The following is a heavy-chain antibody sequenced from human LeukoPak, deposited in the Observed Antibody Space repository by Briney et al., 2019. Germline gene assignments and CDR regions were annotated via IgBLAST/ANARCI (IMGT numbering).Heavy chain of an antibody. V-gene: IGHV1-69*13. CDR3: AGDSHVRHYDSSGYYGY. Sequence: SVKVSCKASGGTFSSYAISWVRQAPGQGLEWMGGIIPIFGTANYAQKFQGRVTITADESTSTAYMGLSSLRSEDTAVYYCAGDSHVRHYDSSGYYGYWGQGTLVTVSS. D-gene: IGHD3-22*01. CDR1: GGTFSSYA. CDR2: IIPIFGTA. J-gene: IGHJ4*02.